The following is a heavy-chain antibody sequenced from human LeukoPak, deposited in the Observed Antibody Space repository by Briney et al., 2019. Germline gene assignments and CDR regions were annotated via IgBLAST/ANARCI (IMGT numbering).Heavy chain of an antibody. CDR1: GFTFSSYG. J-gene: IGHJ4*02. D-gene: IGHD3-16*01. V-gene: IGHV3-30*18. CDR2: ISYDGSNK. CDR3: AKDPGWGDY. Sequence: GGSLRLSCAASGFTFSSYGMHWVRQAPGKGLEWVAVISYDGSNKYYADFVKGRFTISRDNSKNTLYLQMNSLRAEDTAVYYCAKDPGWGDYWGQGTLVTVSS.